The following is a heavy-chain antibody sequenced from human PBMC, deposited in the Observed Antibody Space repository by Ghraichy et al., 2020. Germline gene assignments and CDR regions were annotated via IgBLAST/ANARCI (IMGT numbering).Heavy chain of an antibody. CDR1: GGSISSGGYY. V-gene: IGHV4-31*03. CDR3: ARVNPRVVAVAGTGFVDY. Sequence: TLSLTCTVSGGSISSGGYYWSWIRQHPGKGLEWIGYIYYSGSTYYNPSLKSRVTISVDTSKNQFSLKLSSVTAADTAVYYCARVNPRVVAVAGTGFVDYWGQGTLVTVSS. CDR2: IYYSGST. J-gene: IGHJ4*02. D-gene: IGHD6-19*01.